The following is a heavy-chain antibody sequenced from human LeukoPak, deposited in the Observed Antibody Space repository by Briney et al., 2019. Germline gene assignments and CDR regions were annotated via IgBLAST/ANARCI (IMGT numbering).Heavy chain of an antibody. V-gene: IGHV4-4*08. CDR2: VFTSGDT. D-gene: IGHD3-10*01. CDR1: GDSISTYY. CDR3: ASVLNMVRGVWGGYFDY. Sequence: SESLSLTCTVSGDSISTYYWSWIRQPPGKAVEGIGYVFTSGDTNYNPSLQSRVTIPIDMSQNHFPLNLTSVTAADTAVYSCASVLNMVRGVWGGYFDYWGQGPLVTVS. J-gene: IGHJ4*02.